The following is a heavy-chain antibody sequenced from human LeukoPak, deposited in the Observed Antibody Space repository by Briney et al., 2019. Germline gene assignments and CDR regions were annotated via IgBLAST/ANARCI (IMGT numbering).Heavy chain of an antibody. CDR2: IKQDGSEK. CDR3: ARDAIGYCSSTSCYGDY. V-gene: IGHV3-7*01. Sequence: PGGSLRLSCAASGFTFSSYWMSWVRQVPGEGLEWVANIKQDGSEKYYVDSVKGRFTISRDNAKNSLYLQMNSLRAEDTAVYYCARDAIGYCSSTSCYGDYWGQGTLVTVSS. CDR1: GFTFSSYW. J-gene: IGHJ4*02. D-gene: IGHD2-2*01.